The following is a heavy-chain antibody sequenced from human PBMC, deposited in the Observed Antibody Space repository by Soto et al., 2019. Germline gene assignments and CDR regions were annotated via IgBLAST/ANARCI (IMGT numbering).Heavy chain of an antibody. D-gene: IGHD3-22*01. J-gene: IGHJ3*02. CDR1: GGSIGSSSYY. CDR3: ARRGDYYDSSGYYYDAFDI. V-gene: IGHV4-39*01. CDR2: IYYSGST. Sequence: SETLSLTCTVSGGSIGSSSYYWGWIRQPPGKGLEWIGSIYYSGSTYYNPSLKSRVTISVDTSKNQFSLKLSSVTAADTAVYYCARRGDYYDSSGYYYDAFDIWGQGTMVT.